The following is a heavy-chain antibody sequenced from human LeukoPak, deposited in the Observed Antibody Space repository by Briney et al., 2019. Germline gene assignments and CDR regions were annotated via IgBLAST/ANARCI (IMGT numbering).Heavy chain of an antibody. V-gene: IGHV4-38-2*01. Sequence: PSETLPLTCAVSGSSISSGYYWGWIRQPPGTGLEWIGTIYHSGSTYYNPSLKSRVTISVDTSKNQFSLNLSPVTAADTAVYYCASYSSSWHAFDIWGQGTMVTVSS. CDR3: ASYSSSWHAFDI. D-gene: IGHD6-13*01. CDR1: GSSISSGYY. CDR2: IYHSGST. J-gene: IGHJ3*02.